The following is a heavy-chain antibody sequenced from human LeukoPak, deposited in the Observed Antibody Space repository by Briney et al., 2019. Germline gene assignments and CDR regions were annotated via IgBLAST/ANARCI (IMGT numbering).Heavy chain of an antibody. V-gene: IGHV3-23*01. J-gene: IGHJ6*02. CDR1: GFTFTTYA. CDR2: DSKSDGTT. CDR3: ARGSYGMDV. Sequence: GGSLRLSCVASGFTFTTYAMSWVRQAPGKGLEWVSSDSKSDGTTYYADSVKGRLTISRDNSKNTLHLQMNGLRAEDTAVYYCARGSYGMDVWGQGTTVTVSS.